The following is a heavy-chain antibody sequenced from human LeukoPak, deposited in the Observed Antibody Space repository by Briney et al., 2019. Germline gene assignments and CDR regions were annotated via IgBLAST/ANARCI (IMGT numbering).Heavy chain of an antibody. V-gene: IGHV4-38-2*02. Sequence: SETLSLTCTVSGYSISSGYYWGWIRQPPGKGLEWIGSIYHSGSTYYNPSLKSRATISVDRSKNHVSLKLNSVTAADTAVYYCARRQRGYTYGYGSRAFDIWGQGTVVTVSS. J-gene: IGHJ3*02. CDR2: IYHSGST. CDR3: ARRQRGYTYGYGSRAFDI. CDR1: GYSISSGYY. D-gene: IGHD5-18*01.